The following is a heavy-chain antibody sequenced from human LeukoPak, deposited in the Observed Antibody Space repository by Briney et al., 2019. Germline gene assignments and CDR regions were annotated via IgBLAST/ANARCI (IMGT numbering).Heavy chain of an antibody. CDR2: ISYDGSNK. CDR3: ARSSYSSSSSV. D-gene: IGHD6-6*01. J-gene: IGHJ3*01. Sequence: GGSLRLSCAASGFTFSSYGMHWVRQAPGKGLEWVEVISYDGSNKYYADSVKDRFTISRDNSKNTLYLQMNSLRAEDTAVYYCARSSYSSSSSVWGQGTMVTVSS. CDR1: GFTFSSYG. V-gene: IGHV3-30*03.